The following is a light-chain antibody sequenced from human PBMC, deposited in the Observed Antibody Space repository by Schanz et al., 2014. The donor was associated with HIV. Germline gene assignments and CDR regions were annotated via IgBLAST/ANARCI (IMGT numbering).Light chain of an antibody. V-gene: IGKV1-5*03. CDR1: QSISSW. J-gene: IGKJ1*01. CDR3: QQYKTSWT. Sequence: DIQMIQSPSTLSASVGDRLTITCRASQSISSWLAWYQQKPGKAPKLLIYQVSSLESGVPSRFSGSGSETEFTLTISSLQPDDFATYYCQQYKTSWTFGQGTKVEI. CDR2: QVS.